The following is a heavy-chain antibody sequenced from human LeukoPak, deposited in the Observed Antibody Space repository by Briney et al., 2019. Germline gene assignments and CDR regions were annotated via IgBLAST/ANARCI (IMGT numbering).Heavy chain of an antibody. D-gene: IGHD2-2*01. V-gene: IGHV1-8*02. J-gene: IGHJ6*03. CDR2: MNPNSGNT. CDR1: GGTFSSYA. CDR3: ARVSYCSSTSCYAHYYYYYYMDV. Sequence: ASVKVSCKASGGTFSSYAISWVRQATGQGLEWMGWMNPNSGNTGYAQKFQGRVTMTRNTSISTAYMELSSLRSEDTAVYYCARVSYCSSTSCYAHYYYYYYMDVWGKGTTVTISS.